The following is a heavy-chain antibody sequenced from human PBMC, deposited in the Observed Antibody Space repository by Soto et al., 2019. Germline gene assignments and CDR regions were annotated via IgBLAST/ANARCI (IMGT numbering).Heavy chain of an antibody. CDR2: IFHSGST. J-gene: IGHJ2*01. Sequence: QVQLQESGPGLVKPSETLSLTCTVSGGSISGGIYYWSWVRQSPGKGLEWIGYIFHSGSTFYNPSLGRRVTLSVDTSKNQFSLRLSSVTAADTAVYYCAREIIPLTTDWYFDLWGRGTLVTVSS. CDR1: GGSISGGIYY. V-gene: IGHV4-30-4*01. CDR3: AREIIPLTTDWYFDL. D-gene: IGHD4-17*01.